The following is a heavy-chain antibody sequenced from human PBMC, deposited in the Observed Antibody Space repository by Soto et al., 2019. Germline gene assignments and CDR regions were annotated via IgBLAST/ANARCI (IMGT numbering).Heavy chain of an antibody. Sequence: PGGSLRFSCAASGFTVSNNYMTWVRQGPGKGLEWVAALYSGGSTYYADSVKGRFTISRDNSKNTLYLKMHSLSAEVTAMYYCASGGITIFGVVPPTAYWPEVTLVPSP. D-gene: IGHD3-3*01. J-gene: IGHJ4*02. CDR1: GFTVSNNY. CDR2: LYSGGST. CDR3: ASGGITIFGVVPPTAY. V-gene: IGHV3-53*01.